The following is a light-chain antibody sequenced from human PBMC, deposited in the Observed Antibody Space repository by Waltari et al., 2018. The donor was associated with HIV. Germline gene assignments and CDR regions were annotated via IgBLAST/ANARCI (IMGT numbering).Light chain of an antibody. Sequence: DSQMTQSPSSLSASLADRVTITCRASQSISSYLNWYQQKPGKAPKLLIYAASSLQSGVPSRFSGSGSGTDFTLTISSLQPEDFATYYCQQSYSTPQTFGQGTKVEIK. V-gene: IGKV1-39*01. CDR3: QQSYSTPQT. CDR2: AAS. CDR1: QSISSY. J-gene: IGKJ1*01.